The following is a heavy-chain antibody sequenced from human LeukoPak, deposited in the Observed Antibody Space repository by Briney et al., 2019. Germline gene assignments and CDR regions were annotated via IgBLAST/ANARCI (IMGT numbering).Heavy chain of an antibody. D-gene: IGHD2-15*01. V-gene: IGHV3-7*01. Sequence: PGGSLRLSCAASGFTCSSYWMSWVRQAPGKGLEWVANIKQDGSEKYYVDSVKGRFTISRDNAKNSLYLQMNSLRAEDTAVYYCARDVYCSGGSCFASTPRFDYWGQGTLVTVSS. CDR3: ARDVYCSGGSCFASTPRFDY. CDR2: IKQDGSEK. CDR1: GFTCSSYW. J-gene: IGHJ4*02.